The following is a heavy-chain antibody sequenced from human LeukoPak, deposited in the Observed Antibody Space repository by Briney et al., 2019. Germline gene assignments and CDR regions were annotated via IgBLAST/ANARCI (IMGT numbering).Heavy chain of an antibody. D-gene: IGHD3-16*01. CDR2: IIPILGIA. CDR3: ARVQLERFGDFDC. CDR1: GGTFSSYA. Sequence: SVKVSCKASGGTFSSYAISWVRQAPGQGLEWMGRIIPILGIANYAQKFQGRVTITADKSTSTAYMELSSLRSEDTAVYYCARVQLERFGDFDCWGQGTLVTVSS. V-gene: IGHV1-69*04. J-gene: IGHJ4*02.